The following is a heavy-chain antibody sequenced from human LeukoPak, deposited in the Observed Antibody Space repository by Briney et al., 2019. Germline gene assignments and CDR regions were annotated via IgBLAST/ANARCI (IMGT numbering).Heavy chain of an antibody. CDR2: IYYSGST. D-gene: IGHD3-22*01. J-gene: IGHJ4*02. CDR1: GGSVSSGSYY. Sequence: NPSETLSLTCTVSGGSVSSGSYYWSWIRQPPGKGLEWIGYIYYSGSTNYNPSLKSRVTISVDTSKNQFSLKLSSVTAADTAVYYCARGGVPTYYYDSSGYYYYFDYWGQGTLVTVSS. V-gene: IGHV4-61*01. CDR3: ARGGVPTYYYDSSGYYYYFDY.